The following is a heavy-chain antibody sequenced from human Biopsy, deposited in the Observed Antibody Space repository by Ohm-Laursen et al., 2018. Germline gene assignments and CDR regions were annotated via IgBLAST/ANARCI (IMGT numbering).Heavy chain of an antibody. CDR2: VYNGGIT. CDR1: GGSIINYY. CDR3: ARTPRDSFWSGSYKRGLWFDP. Sequence: PSETLSLTCSVSGGSIINYYWTWIRQPPGKGLEWIGHVYNGGITNYNPSLKSRVTISKDTSKNQFSLQVNSVTAADTAVYYCARTPRDSFWSGSYKRGLWFDPWGQGTLVIVSS. V-gene: IGHV4-59*01. J-gene: IGHJ5*02. D-gene: IGHD3-3*01.